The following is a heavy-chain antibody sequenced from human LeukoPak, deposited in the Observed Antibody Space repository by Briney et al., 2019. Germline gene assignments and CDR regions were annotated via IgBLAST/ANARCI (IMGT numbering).Heavy chain of an antibody. J-gene: IGHJ4*02. V-gene: IGHV5-51*01. Sequence: GESLNISCKGSGYSLTSYWIGWVRQMPGKGLEWNGIIYPGDYDTRYSPSFQGQVTISADNSISTPYLQWSSLKASDTSMYYCARLDTYSSSSGLDYWGQGTLVTVSS. D-gene: IGHD6-6*01. CDR3: ARLDTYSSSSGLDY. CDR1: GYSLTSYW. CDR2: IYPGDYDT.